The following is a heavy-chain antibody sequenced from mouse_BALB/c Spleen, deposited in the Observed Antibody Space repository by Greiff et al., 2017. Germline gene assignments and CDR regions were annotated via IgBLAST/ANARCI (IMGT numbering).Heavy chain of an antibody. J-gene: IGHJ4*01. Sequence: EVKLMESGGDLVKPGGSLKLSCAASGFTFSSYGMSWVRQTPDKRLEWVATISSGGSYTYYPDSVKGRFTISRDNAKNTLYLQMSSLKSEDTAMYYCARRRITTVVAGAMDYWGQGTSVTVSS. CDR1: GFTFSSYG. CDR2: ISSGGSYT. D-gene: IGHD1-1*01. V-gene: IGHV5-6*02. CDR3: ARRRITTVVAGAMDY.